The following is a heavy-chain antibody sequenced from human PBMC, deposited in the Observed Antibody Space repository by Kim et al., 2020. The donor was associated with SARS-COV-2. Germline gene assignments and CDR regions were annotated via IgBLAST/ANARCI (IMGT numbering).Heavy chain of an antibody. D-gene: IGHD5-18*01. CDR2: ISYEGDTK. J-gene: IGHJ6*02. CDR3: AKDRKMEYTYGLDGMDV. CDR1: GFTFRSYG. Sequence: GGSLRLSCAASGFTFRSYGMHWVRQAPGKGLEWVAVISYEGDTKSYADSVKGRFTISRDNSKKTVYLQMNSLRAEDTAVYFCAKDRKMEYTYGLDGMDVWGQGATGTVSS. V-gene: IGHV3-30*18.